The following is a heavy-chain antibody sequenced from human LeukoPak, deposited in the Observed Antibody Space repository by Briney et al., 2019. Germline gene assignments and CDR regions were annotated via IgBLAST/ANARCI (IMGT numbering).Heavy chain of an antibody. CDR2: IYHSGST. D-gene: IGHD4-17*01. V-gene: IGHV4-38-2*02. J-gene: IGHJ4*02. CDR3: ARTYGDYVI. Sequence: PSETLSLTCTVSGYSISSGYYWGWIRQPPGKGLEWIGSIYHSGSTYYNPSLKSRVTISVDTSKNQFSLKLSSVTAADTAVYYCARTYGDYVIWGQGTLVTVSS. CDR1: GYSISSGYY.